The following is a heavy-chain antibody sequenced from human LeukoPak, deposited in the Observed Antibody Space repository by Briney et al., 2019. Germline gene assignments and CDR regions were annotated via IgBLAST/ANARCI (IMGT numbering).Heavy chain of an antibody. CDR3: ARDPWGGHLIGAFDI. D-gene: IGHD3-16*01. CDR2: FDPGDGER. V-gene: IGHV1-24*01. J-gene: IGHJ3*02. Sequence: ASVKVSCKVSGYTLTELSMHWGRQAPGKGLEWMGGFDPGDGERIYAQKFQGRVTMTEDTSTDTAYMELSSLRSEDTAVYYCARDPWGGHLIGAFDIWGQGTMVTVSS. CDR1: GYTLTELS.